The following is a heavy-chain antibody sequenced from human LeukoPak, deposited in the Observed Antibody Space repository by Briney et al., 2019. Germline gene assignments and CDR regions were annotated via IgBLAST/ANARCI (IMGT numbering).Heavy chain of an antibody. CDR2: INHSGST. V-gene: IGHV4-34*01. CDR3: ASRRLYGSGSYYFD. Sequence: SETLSLTCGVYGASFGNYYWSWIRQPPGKGLEWIGEINHSGSTNYNPSLKSRVTISVDTSKNQFSLKLSSVTAADTAVYYCASRRLYGSGSYYFDWGQGTLVTVSS. D-gene: IGHD3-10*01. CDR1: GASFGNYY. J-gene: IGHJ4*02.